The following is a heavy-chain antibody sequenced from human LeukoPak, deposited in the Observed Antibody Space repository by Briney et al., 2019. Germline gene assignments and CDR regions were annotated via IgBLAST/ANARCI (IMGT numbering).Heavy chain of an antibody. Sequence: TPGGSLRLSCAASGFTFSSYSMNWVRQAPGKGLEWVSSTSSSSSYIYYADSVKGRFTISRDNAKNSLYLQMNSLRAEDTAVYYCAREHGSSGYYTISPFDYWGQGTLVTVSS. J-gene: IGHJ4*02. CDR2: TSSSSSYI. CDR1: GFTFSSYS. V-gene: IGHV3-21*01. D-gene: IGHD3-22*01. CDR3: AREHGSSGYYTISPFDY.